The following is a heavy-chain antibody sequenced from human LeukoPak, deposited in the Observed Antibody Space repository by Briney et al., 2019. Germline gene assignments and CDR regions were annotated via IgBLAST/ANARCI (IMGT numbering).Heavy chain of an antibody. CDR1: GFTFSSYA. J-gene: IGHJ3*02. Sequence: GRSLRLSCAASGFTFSSYAMHWVRQAPGKGLEWVAVISYDGSNKYYADSVKGRFTISRDNSKNTLYLQMNSLRAEDTAVYYCATGPLLGDAFDIWGQGTMVTVSS. V-gene: IGHV3-30-3*01. CDR3: ATGPLLGDAFDI. D-gene: IGHD2-15*01. CDR2: ISYDGSNK.